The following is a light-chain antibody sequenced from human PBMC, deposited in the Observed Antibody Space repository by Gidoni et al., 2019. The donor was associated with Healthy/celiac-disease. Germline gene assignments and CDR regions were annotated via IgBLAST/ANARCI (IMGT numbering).Light chain of an antibody. CDR1: LSDVGGYNY. J-gene: IGLJ2*01. CDR2: EVS. CDR3: SSYAGSNNFGV. V-gene: IGLV2-8*01. Sequence: QSALTQPPSASGSPGQSVTISCTGTLSDVGGYNYVSWYQQHPGKAPKLMIYEVSKRPPGVPDRFSGSKSGNTASLTVSGLQAEDEADYYCSSYAGSNNFGVFGGGTKLTVL.